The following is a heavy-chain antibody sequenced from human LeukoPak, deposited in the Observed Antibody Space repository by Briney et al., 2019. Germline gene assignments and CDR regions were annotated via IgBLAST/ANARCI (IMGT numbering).Heavy chain of an antibody. D-gene: IGHD2-21*02. Sequence: SETLSLTCTVSGGSISSYYWSWIRQPAGKGLEWIGRIYTSGSTNYNPSLKSRVTMSVDTSKNQFSLKLSSVTAADTAVYYCASIVVVTAADPSDAFDIWCQGTMVTVSS. J-gene: IGHJ3*02. CDR1: GGSISSYY. V-gene: IGHV4-4*07. CDR2: IYTSGST. CDR3: ASIVVVTAADPSDAFDI.